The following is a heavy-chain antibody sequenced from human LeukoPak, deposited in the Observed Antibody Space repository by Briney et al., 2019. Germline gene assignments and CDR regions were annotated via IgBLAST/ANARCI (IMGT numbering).Heavy chain of an antibody. CDR2: INPNSGGT. J-gene: IGHJ3*02. D-gene: IGHD3-22*01. CDR3: ASSYYYDSSGYDAFDI. V-gene: IGHV1-2*02. Sequence: EASVKVSCKASGYTFTGYYMHWVRQAPGQGLEWMGWINPNSGGTNYAQKFQGRVTMTRDTSISTAYMELSRLRSDDTAVYYCASSYYYDSSGYDAFDIWGQGTMVTVSS. CDR1: GYTFTGYY.